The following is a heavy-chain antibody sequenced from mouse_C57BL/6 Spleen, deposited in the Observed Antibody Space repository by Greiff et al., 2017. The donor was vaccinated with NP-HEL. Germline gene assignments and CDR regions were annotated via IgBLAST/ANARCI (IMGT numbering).Heavy chain of an antibody. CDR2: ISDGGSYT. D-gene: IGHD2-3*01. J-gene: IGHJ3*01. Sequence: EVKLVESGGGLVKPGGSLKLSCAASGFTFSSYAMSWVRQTPEKRLEWVATISDGGSYTYYPDNVKGRFTISRDNAKNNLYLQMSHLKSEDTAMYYGARGGYDLAGFAYWGQGTLVTVSA. CDR3: ARGGYDLAGFAY. CDR1: GFTFSSYA. V-gene: IGHV5-4*03.